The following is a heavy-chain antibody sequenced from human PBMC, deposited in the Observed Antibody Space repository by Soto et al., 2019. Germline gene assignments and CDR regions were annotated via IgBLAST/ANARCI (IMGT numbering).Heavy chain of an antibody. CDR2: IYYSGST. V-gene: IGHV4-30-4*01. Sequence: SETLSLTCTVSGGSISSGDYYWSWIRQPPGKGLEWIGYIYYSGSTYYNPSLKSRVTISVDTSKNQFSLKLSSVTAADTAVYYCARGGTAYYYYYYGMDVWGQGTTVTVSS. CDR3: ARGGTAYYYYYYGMDV. J-gene: IGHJ6*02. CDR1: GGSISSGDYY. D-gene: IGHD3-16*01.